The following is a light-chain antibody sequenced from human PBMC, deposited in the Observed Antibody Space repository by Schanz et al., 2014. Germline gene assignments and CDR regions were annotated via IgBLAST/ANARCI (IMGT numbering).Light chain of an antibody. CDR1: QSISSW. J-gene: IGKJ1*01. CDR2: GAS. Sequence: DIQMTQSPSTLSASVGGRVTITCRASQSISSWLAWYQQKPGKAPKLVIFGASTLESGVPSRFSGSGSGTQFTLTISNLQPDDFATYYCQHYNVYSGAFGQWTKVQIK. V-gene: IGKV1-5*01. CDR3: QHYNVYSGA.